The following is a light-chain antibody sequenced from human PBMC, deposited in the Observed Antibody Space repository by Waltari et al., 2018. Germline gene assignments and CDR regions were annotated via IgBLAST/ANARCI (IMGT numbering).Light chain of an antibody. Sequence: SYVLTPPPSVSVAPGQTARLTCGGNNIESKSVHWYRPRPGQAPVLVISYDSDRPSGIPDRLSGSNSGNTATLTISRVEAGDEADYYCQVWDANTDPGVFGTGTEVTVL. CDR2: YDS. J-gene: IGLJ1*01. CDR1: NIESKS. V-gene: IGLV3-21*01. CDR3: QVWDANTDPGV.